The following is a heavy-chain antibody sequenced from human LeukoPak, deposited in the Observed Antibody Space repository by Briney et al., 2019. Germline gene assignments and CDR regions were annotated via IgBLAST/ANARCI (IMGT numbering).Heavy chain of an antibody. V-gene: IGHV3-53*01. Sequence: GGSLRLSCAASGFTFSFYGMSWIRQAPGRGLEWVSFIYSGGSTYYADSVRGRFIISRDNSKNTLYLQMNSLRAEDTAVYYCARRAGSYSHSYDYWGQGTLVTVSS. CDR1: GFTFSFYG. D-gene: IGHD2-15*01. CDR3: ARRAGSYSHSYDY. J-gene: IGHJ4*02. CDR2: IYSGGST.